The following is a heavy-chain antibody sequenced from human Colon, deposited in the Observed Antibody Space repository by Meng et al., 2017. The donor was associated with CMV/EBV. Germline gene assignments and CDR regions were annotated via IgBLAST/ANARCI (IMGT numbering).Heavy chain of an antibody. CDR1: GFTVSSTH. CDR2: IYSGGST. Sequence: MQVWGPGGDLVQQGGSLGRSCAASGFTVSSTHMSWVRQAPGKGLEWVSVIYSGGSTFYADSVKGRFTISRDNSKNTLYLQMNSLSAEDTAVYYCARGYSGTSSWGQGTLVTVSS. J-gene: IGHJ4*02. CDR3: ARGYSGTSS. D-gene: IGHD1-26*01. V-gene: IGHV3-66*01.